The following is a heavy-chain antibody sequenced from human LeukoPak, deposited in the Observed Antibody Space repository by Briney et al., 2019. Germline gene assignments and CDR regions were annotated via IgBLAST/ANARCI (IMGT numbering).Heavy chain of an antibody. Sequence: GGSLRLSCAASGFTFSSYGMHWVRQAPGKGLEWVAVIWYDGSNKYYADSVKGRFTISRDNSKNTLYLQMNSLRAEDTAVYYCARDGGVYGGNSYYYYYYGMDVWGQGTTVTVSS. J-gene: IGHJ6*02. CDR3: ARDGGVYGGNSYYYYYYGMDV. V-gene: IGHV3-33*01. CDR1: GFTFSSYG. CDR2: IWYDGSNK. D-gene: IGHD4-23*01.